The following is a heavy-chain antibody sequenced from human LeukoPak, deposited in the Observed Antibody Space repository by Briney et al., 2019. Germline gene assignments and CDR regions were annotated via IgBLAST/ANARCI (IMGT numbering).Heavy chain of an antibody. V-gene: IGHV3-23*01. CDR1: GFTFSSYA. CDR2: IGGSGATT. CDR3: SKDRGGTLGDYFDF. D-gene: IGHD3-10*01. Sequence: GGSLRLSCAASGFTFSSYAMSWVRQAPGKGLDWVSAIGGSGATTHYADSVKGRFTISRDNSKNTLYLQMNSLRAEDTAVYYCSKDRGGTLGDYFDFWGQGTLVTVSS. J-gene: IGHJ4*02.